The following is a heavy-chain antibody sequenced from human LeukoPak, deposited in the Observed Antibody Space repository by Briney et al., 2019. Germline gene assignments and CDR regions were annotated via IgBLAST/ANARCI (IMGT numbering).Heavy chain of an antibody. D-gene: IGHD3-22*01. J-gene: IGHJ4*02. Sequence: ASVKVSCKASGYTFTSYGFSWVRQAPGQGLEWMGWISAYNGNTNYAQKFQDRVTMTTYTSTSTAYMELRSLRSDDPAVYYCAATQDYYDSSGSLGNFDYWGQGTLVTVSS. CDR1: GYTFTSYG. CDR3: AATQDYYDSSGSLGNFDY. V-gene: IGHV1-18*01. CDR2: ISAYNGNT.